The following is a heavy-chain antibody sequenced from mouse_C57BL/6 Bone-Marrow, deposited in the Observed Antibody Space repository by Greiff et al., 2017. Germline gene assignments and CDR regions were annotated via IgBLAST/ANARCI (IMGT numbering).Heavy chain of an antibody. Sequence: VQLQQSGAELAKPGASVKLSCKASGYTFTRYWMHWVKQRPGQGLEWIGYINPSSGYTKYNQKFKDKDTLTADKSSSTAYMQLSSLTYEDSAVCYCARFRGYYVLGYFDVWGTGTTVTVSS. CDR2: INPSSGYT. CDR3: ARFRGYYVLGYFDV. CDR1: GYTFTRYW. V-gene: IGHV1-7*01. D-gene: IGHD2-3*01. J-gene: IGHJ1*03.